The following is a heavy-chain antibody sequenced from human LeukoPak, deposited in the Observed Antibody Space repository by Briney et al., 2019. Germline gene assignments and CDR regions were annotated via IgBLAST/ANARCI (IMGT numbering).Heavy chain of an antibody. CDR2: ISSSSSYI. J-gene: IGHJ4*02. Sequence: GGSLRLSCAASGFTFSSYSMNWVRQAPGKGLEWVSSISSSSSYIYYADSVKGRFTISRDNAKNSLYLQMNSLRAEDTAVYYCARDIQLWLYSFDYWGQGTLVTVSS. CDR3: ARDIQLWLYSFDY. CDR1: GFTFSSYS. D-gene: IGHD5-18*01. V-gene: IGHV3-21*01.